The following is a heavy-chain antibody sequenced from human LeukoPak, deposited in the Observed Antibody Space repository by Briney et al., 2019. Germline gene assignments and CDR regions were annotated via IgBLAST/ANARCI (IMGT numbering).Heavy chain of an antibody. CDR1: GYTFTGYY. D-gene: IGHD6-19*01. V-gene: IGHV1-2*06. J-gene: IGHJ4*02. Sequence: ASVKVPCEASGYTFTGYYMHWVRQAPGQGLEWMGRINPNSGGTNYAQKFQGRVTMTRDTSSSTAYMELSRLRSDDTAVYYCARDLRSIRVIAVAGTVGYWGQGTLVTVSS. CDR3: ARDLRSIRVIAVAGTVGY. CDR2: INPNSGGT.